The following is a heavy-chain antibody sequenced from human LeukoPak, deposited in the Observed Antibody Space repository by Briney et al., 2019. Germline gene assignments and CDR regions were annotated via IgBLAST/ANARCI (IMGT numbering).Heavy chain of an antibody. V-gene: IGHV3-23*01. Sequence: GGSLRLSCAASGFTFSSYAMSWVRQAPGKGPEWVSAISGSGGSTYYADSVKGRFTISRDNSKNTLYLQMNSLRAEDTAVYYCAKAGMGVATIYYFDYWGQGTLVTVSS. CDR3: AKAGMGVATIYYFDY. J-gene: IGHJ4*02. D-gene: IGHD5-12*01. CDR1: GFTFSSYA. CDR2: ISGSGGST.